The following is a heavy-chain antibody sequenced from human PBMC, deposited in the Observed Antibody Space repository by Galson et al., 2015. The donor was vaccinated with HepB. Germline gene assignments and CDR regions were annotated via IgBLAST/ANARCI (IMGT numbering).Heavy chain of an antibody. CDR3: AKGGARYSSSWYDGRLDAFDI. J-gene: IGHJ3*02. D-gene: IGHD6-13*01. Sequence: SLRLSCAASGFTFSSYAMSWVRQAPGKGLEWVSAISGSGGSTYYADSVKGRFTISRDNSKNTLYLQMNSLRAEDTAVYYCAKGGARYSSSWYDGRLDAFDIWGQGTMVTVSS. V-gene: IGHV3-23*01. CDR2: ISGSGGST. CDR1: GFTFSSYA.